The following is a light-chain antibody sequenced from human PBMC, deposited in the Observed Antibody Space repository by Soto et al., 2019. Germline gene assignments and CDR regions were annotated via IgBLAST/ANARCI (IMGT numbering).Light chain of an antibody. Sequence: VLTQYPDSLSVSPGERATLSCRASQSVSSSYLAWYQQKPGQAPRLVISGASSRATAIPDRFSGSGSDTDFTLTISRLEPEDFAVYYCQQYVSSPLTFGGGTKVDIK. J-gene: IGKJ4*01. V-gene: IGKV3-20*01. CDR3: QQYVSSPLT. CDR1: QSVSSSY. CDR2: GAS.